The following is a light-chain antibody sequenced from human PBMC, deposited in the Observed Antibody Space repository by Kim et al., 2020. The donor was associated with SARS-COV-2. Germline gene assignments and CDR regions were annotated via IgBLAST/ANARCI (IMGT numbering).Light chain of an antibody. CDR1: QSVSSSF. CDR2: EAS. CDR3: QHYGVSSYT. Sequence: EIVMTQSPGTLSLSPGETATLSCRASQSVSSSFLAWYQKRPGQAPTLLIYEASTGPTCIPDRFSGGGSGTDFTLTISRLEPEDFAVYFCQHYGVSSYTLGQGPRLDI. V-gene: IGKV3-20*01. J-gene: IGKJ2*01.